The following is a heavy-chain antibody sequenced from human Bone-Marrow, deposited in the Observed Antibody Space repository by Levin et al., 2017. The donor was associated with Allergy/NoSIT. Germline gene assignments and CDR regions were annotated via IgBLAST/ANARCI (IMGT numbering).Heavy chain of an antibody. J-gene: IGHJ5*02. Sequence: SETLSLTCTVSGGSISSYYWSWIRQPPGKGLEWIGYIYYSGSTNYNPSLKSRVTISVDTSKNQFSLKLCSVTAADTAVYYCARGRLGYYLIWFDPWGQGTLVTVSS. D-gene: IGHD3-3*01. CDR2: IYYSGST. CDR3: ARGRLGYYLIWFDP. CDR1: GGSISSYY. V-gene: IGHV4-59*01.